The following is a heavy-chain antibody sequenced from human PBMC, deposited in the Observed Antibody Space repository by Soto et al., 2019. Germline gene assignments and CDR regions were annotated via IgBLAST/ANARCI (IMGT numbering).Heavy chain of an antibody. Sequence: QVQLVQSGADVKKPGASVRVSCKPSGYPFTDLYIHWVRQAPGLGLEWMGWIDPRSGASRKTQRFQGRFTMTRDTSTNTVYMELSSLRSDDTAVHFCARDNYGPLDYWGQGTLVTVSS. J-gene: IGHJ4*02. V-gene: IGHV1-2*02. CDR2: IDPRSGAS. D-gene: IGHD3-10*01. CDR3: ARDNYGPLDY. CDR1: GYPFTDLY.